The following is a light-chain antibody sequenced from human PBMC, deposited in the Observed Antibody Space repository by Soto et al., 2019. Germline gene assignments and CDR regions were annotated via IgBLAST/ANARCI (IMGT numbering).Light chain of an antibody. Sequence: QSVLTQPASVSGSPGQSITISCTGTSSDVGGYNYVSWYQQHPGKAPKLMIYEVSYRPSGVSNRFSGSKSGNTASLTIFGLQAEDDAEYYCSSYTSSSPLGVLFGGGTKLTVL. CDR2: EVS. J-gene: IGLJ2*01. CDR3: SSYTSSSPLGVL. CDR1: SSDVGGYNY. V-gene: IGLV2-14*01.